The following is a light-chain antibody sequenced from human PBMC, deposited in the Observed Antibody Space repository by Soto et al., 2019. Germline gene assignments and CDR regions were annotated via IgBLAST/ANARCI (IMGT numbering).Light chain of an antibody. CDR2: GAS. V-gene: IGKV3-20*01. CDR3: QQYGSSPRT. J-gene: IGKJ1*01. CDR1: QSVSSNF. Sequence: EIVLTQSPGTLSLSPGERATLPCRASQSVSSNFLAWYQQKPGQAPRLLIYGASSRATGIPDRFSGSGSGTDFTLTISRPEPEDFAVYYCQQYGSSPRTFGQGTKVEIK.